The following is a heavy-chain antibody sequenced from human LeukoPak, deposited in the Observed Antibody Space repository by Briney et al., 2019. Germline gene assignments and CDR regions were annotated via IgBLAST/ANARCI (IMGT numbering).Heavy chain of an antibody. Sequence: SETLSLTCTVSGGSLSSYYWSWLRQPPGKGLEWIGYIYYSGSTNYNPSLKSRVTISVDTSKNQFSLKLSSVTAADTAVYYCARGVYRDGYNLWGQGTLVTVSS. J-gene: IGHJ4*02. CDR1: GGSLSSYY. D-gene: IGHD5-24*01. CDR2: IYYSGST. V-gene: IGHV4-59*01. CDR3: ARGVYRDGYNL.